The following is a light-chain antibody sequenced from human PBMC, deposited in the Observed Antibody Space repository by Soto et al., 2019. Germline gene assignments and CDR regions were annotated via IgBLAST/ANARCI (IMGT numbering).Light chain of an antibody. CDR1: QSVSSTY. CDR3: QRYGGSGCT. CDR2: GAS. Sequence: EIVLTQSPGTLSLSPGERATLSCRASQSVSSTYLAWYQQKPGQAPRLLIYGASNRATGIPDSFSGSGSGTDFTVTISRLEPEDFAVYYCQRYGGSGCTFGQGTRVDI. V-gene: IGKV3-20*01. J-gene: IGKJ1*01.